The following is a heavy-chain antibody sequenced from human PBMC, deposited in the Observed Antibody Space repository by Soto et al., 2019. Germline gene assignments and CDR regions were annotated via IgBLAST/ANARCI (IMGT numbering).Heavy chain of an antibody. V-gene: IGHV1-46*01. CDR1: GYIFTNYY. D-gene: IGHD2-21*01. CDR2: INPNGGST. J-gene: IGHJ4*02. CDR3: ERGLYSCDK. Sequence: QVRLVQSGAEVKKPGASVKVSCKASGYIFTNYYIHWVRQAPGQGLEWMAIINPNGGSTNCAQEFQGRITLTRETTTSTVYMDLSSLTSEDMAVYYGERGLYSCDKGGQGTWVTVSS.